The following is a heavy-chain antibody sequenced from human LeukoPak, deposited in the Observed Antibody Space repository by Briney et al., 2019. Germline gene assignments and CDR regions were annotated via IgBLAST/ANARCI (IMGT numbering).Heavy chain of an antibody. CDR3: ARQDYGDYGWYFQH. J-gene: IGHJ1*01. Sequence: SETLSLACTVSGGPIISTKYFWGWIRQPPGKGLEWIGNIFYSGSTHYNTSLKSRLTISVDTSKNQFSLKLSSVAAADTAVYYCARQDYGDYGWYFQHWGQGTLVTVSS. V-gene: IGHV4-39*01. CDR2: IFYSGST. D-gene: IGHD4-17*01. CDR1: GGPIISTKYF.